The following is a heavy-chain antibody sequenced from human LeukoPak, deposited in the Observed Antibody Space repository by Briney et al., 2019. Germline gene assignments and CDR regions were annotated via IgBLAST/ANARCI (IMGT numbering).Heavy chain of an antibody. D-gene: IGHD2-2*03. Sequence: GESLKISCKASGYTFSDYWIGWVRHMPGKGLEWMTIIYPGDSETRYGPSLQGQVTISADKSINTAYLQWSSLKASDSGMYYCARQRGYRMTKDGFDVWGQGTMVTVSS. CDR3: ARQRGYRMTKDGFDV. CDR2: IYPGDSET. J-gene: IGHJ3*01. V-gene: IGHV5-51*01. CDR1: GYTFSDYW.